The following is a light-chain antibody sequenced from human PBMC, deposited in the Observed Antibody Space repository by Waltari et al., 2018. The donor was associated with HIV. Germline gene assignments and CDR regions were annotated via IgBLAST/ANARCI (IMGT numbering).Light chain of an antibody. CDR1: SGSIASNS. Sequence: NFMLTQPHSVSESPGKTVTISCTRSSGSIASNSVQWYQQRPGSATTTVIYEDNQRPSGVPDRFSGSIDSSSNSASLTISGLKTEDEADYYCQSYDSSNYWVFGGGTKLTVL. J-gene: IGLJ3*02. CDR3: QSYDSSNYWV. CDR2: EDN. V-gene: IGLV6-57*04.